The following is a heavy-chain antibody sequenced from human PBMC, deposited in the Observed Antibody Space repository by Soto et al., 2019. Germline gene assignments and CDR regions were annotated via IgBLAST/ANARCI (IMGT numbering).Heavy chain of an antibody. D-gene: IGHD3-3*01. CDR2: ISGSGGST. Sequence: EVQLLESGGGLVQPGGSLRLSCVASGFTFSSYAMSWVRQAPGKGLEWVSAISGSGGSTYYADSVKGRFTISRDNSKNTLYLQMNSLRAEDTAVYYCAKHRIFGVAVFDYWGQGTLVTVSS. V-gene: IGHV3-23*01. J-gene: IGHJ4*02. CDR3: AKHRIFGVAVFDY. CDR1: GFTFSSYA.